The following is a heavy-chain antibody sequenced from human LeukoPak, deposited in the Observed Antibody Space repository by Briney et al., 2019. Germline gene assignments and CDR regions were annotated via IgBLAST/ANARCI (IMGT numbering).Heavy chain of an antibody. CDR1: GFTFSSYS. J-gene: IGHJ4*02. CDR3: ARVLHKRNYDSSVYYGY. V-gene: IGHV3-48*01. CDR2: ISSSSSTI. D-gene: IGHD3-22*01. Sequence: GGSLRLSCAASGFTFSSYSMNWVRQAPGKGLEWVSYISSSSSTIYYADSVKGRFTISRDSAKNSLYLQMNSLRAEDTAVYYCARVLHKRNYDSSVYYGYWGQGTLVTVSS.